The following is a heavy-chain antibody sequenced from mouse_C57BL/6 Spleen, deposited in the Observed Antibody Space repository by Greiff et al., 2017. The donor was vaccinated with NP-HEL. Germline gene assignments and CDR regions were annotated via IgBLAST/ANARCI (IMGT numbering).Heavy chain of an antibody. Sequence: DVKLQESGPGLVKPSQSLSLTCSVTGYSITSGYYWNWIRQFPGNKLEWMGYISYDGSNNYNPSLKNGISITRDTSKNQFFLKLNSVTTEDTATYYCARDGAIYYYGSSYVSYAMDYWGQGTSVTVSS. CDR1: GYSITSGYY. CDR2: ISYDGSN. J-gene: IGHJ4*01. CDR3: ARDGAIYYYGSSYVSYAMDY. D-gene: IGHD1-1*01. V-gene: IGHV3-6*01.